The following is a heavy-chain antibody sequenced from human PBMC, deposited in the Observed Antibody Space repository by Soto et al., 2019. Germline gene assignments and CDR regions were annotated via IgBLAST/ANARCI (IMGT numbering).Heavy chain of an antibody. V-gene: IGHV3-23*01. CDR2: ISGSGGTI. CDR1: GLNFSSYG. J-gene: IGHJ6*03. Sequence: GGSMRLSCTAAGLNFSSYGRRWVRQTTGRGLEWVSAISGSGGTIYYADSVKGRFTISRDNSRNTLYLQMNSLRAADTAVYYCAKGATVTTVYYMDVWGKGTTVTVSS. CDR3: AKGATVTTVYYMDV. D-gene: IGHD4-17*01.